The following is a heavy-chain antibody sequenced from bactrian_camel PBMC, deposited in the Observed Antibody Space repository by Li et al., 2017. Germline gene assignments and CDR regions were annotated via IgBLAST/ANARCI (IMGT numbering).Heavy chain of an antibody. V-gene: IGHV3S40*01. J-gene: IGHJ4*01. CDR3: APDSSPQMGCY. CDR1: RSILSNNY. D-gene: IGHD5*01. Sequence: DVQLVESGGGSVQAGGSLTLSCAASRSILSNNYMAWFRQAPGKEREGVAGLSISDRRTFYGDLVKGRFTISQNNAKTTTWLQMNNLKLDDTAMYYCAPDSSPQMGCYWTRGTQVTVS. CDR2: LSISDRRT.